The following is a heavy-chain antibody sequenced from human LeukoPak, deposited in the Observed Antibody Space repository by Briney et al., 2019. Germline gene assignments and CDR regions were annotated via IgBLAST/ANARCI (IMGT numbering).Heavy chain of an antibody. V-gene: IGHV1-18*01. CDR1: TSR. D-gene: IGHD3-22*01. J-gene: IGHJ5*01. CDR2: IGTYGGDT. CDR3: ARDLWNFYDDSGYNRDFDS. Sequence: ASVKVSCKSTSRISWVRQAPGQGLEWMGWIGTYGGDTYYAQKFQGRITVTTDTSTSTVYMELRNLRSDDTAVYYCARDLWNFYDDSGYNRDFDSWGQGTLVTVSS.